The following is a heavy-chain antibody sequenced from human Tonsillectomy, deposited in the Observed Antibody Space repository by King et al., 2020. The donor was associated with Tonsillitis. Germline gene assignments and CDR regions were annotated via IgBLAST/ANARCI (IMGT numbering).Heavy chain of an antibody. CDR2: VDPEDGEI. V-gene: IGHV1-69-2*01. CDR1: GYTFTDYY. D-gene: IGHD1-26*01. CDR3: ATGRRMGPTMTYFHY. J-gene: IGHJ4*02. Sequence: VQLVQSGAEVKKPGATVKISCKVSGYTFTDYYIHWVQQAPGKGLEWMGLVDPEDGEIIYAEKFQGRVTITADTSTDTAYMELSSLRSEDTALFYCATGRRMGPTMTYFHYWGQGTLVTVSS.